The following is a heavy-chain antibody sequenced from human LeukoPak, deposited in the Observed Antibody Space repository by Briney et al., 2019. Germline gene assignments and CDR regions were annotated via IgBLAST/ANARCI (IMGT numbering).Heavy chain of an antibody. CDR3: ARELTEDPDAFDI. D-gene: IGHD7-27*01. J-gene: IGHJ3*02. V-gene: IGHV3-48*03. Sequence: PGGSLRLSCAASGFTFSSYEMNWVRQAPGKGLEWVSYIGRSGSMIYYADSVKGRFTISRDSAKNSLYLQMNSLRAEDTAVYYCARELTEDPDAFDIWGQGTMVTVSS. CDR2: IGRSGSMI. CDR1: GFTFSSYE.